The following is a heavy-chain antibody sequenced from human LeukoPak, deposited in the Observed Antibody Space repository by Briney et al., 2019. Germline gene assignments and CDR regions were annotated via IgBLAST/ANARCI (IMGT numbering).Heavy chain of an antibody. J-gene: IGHJ3*02. CDR2: INPNSGGT. CDR3: ARDYYDSSGYYSAFDI. Sequence: VASVKVSCKASGYTFTGYYMHWVRQAPGQGLEWMGWINPNSGGTNYAQKFQGRVTMTRDTSISTAYMEPSRLRSDDTAVYYCARDYYDSSGYYSAFDIWGQGTMVTVSS. D-gene: IGHD3-22*01. CDR1: GYTFTGYY. V-gene: IGHV1-2*02.